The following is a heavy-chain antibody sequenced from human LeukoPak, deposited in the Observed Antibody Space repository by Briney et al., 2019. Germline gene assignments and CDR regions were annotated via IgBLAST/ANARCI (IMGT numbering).Heavy chain of an antibody. D-gene: IGHD1-26*01. CDR1: GYTFTTYG. J-gene: IGHJ4*02. Sequence: ASVKVSCKASGYTFTTYGISWVRQAPGQWLEWVGWISGYSGNTDYAQKFQDRVTMTTDTSTSTAYMELRSLTSDDTAVYYCARDYRGSYYFYWGQGTLVTVSS. CDR2: ISGYSGNT. V-gene: IGHV1-18*01. CDR3: ARDYRGSYYFY.